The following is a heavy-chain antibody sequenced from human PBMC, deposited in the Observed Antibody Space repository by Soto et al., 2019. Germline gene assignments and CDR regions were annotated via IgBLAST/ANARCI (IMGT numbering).Heavy chain of an antibody. V-gene: IGHV3-23*01. CDR3: AKEIYSYGYDGLDY. Sequence: EGQLLESGGGLAQPGGSLRLSCAAAGFTFSSYAMNWVRQAPGKGLEWVSSISGSGGHTFYGDSVRGRFTISRDNSKSTLYLEIHSLRADDTAVYFCAKEIYSYGYDGLDYWGPGTLVTVSS. CDR1: GFTFSSYA. D-gene: IGHD5-18*01. CDR2: ISGSGGHT. J-gene: IGHJ4*02.